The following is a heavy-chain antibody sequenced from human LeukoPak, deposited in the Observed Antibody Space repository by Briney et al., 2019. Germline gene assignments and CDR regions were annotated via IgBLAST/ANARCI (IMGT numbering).Heavy chain of an antibody. CDR1: GFTFSSYW. V-gene: IGHV3-7*01. J-gene: IGHJ5*02. CDR3: TRWARYCSGGSCYSWFDP. CDR2: MKGSEE. D-gene: IGHD2-15*01. Sequence: GGSLRLSCAASGFTFSSYWMSWVRQAPGKGLEWVAKMKGSEEYYVESVKGRFTISRDNAKNSLYLQMNSLRVDDTAVYYCTRWARYCSGGSCYSWFDPWGQGTLVTVSS.